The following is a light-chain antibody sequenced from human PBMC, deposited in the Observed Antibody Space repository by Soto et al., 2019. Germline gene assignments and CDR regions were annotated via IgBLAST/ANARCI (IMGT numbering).Light chain of an antibody. CDR2: AAS. CDR1: QGITNY. Sequence: DLPMTQSPSSLSASVGDRVTITCRASQGITNYLACYQQKPGKLPKVLIYAASTLQSGVPSRFSGSVSGTDFTLTISSLRPEDSPTYYCQKYSSAPITFGQGTRLEIK. J-gene: IGKJ5*01. V-gene: IGKV1-27*01. CDR3: QKYSSAPIT.